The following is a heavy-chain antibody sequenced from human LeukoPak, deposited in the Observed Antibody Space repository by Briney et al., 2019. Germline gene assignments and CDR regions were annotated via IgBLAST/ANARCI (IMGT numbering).Heavy chain of an antibody. CDR1: GFTFSSYA. CDR3: AEDPTRYYYGSGVDY. Sequence: GGSLRLPCAASGFTFSSYAMSWVRQAPGKGLEWVSAISGSGGSTYYADSVKGRFTISRDNSKNTLYLQMNSLRAEDTAVYYCAEDPTRYYYGSGVDYWGQGTLVTVSS. J-gene: IGHJ4*02. CDR2: ISGSGGST. V-gene: IGHV3-23*01. D-gene: IGHD3-10*01.